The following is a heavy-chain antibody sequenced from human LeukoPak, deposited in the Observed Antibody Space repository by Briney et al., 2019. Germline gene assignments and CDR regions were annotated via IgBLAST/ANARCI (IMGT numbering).Heavy chain of an antibody. CDR2: ISGSGGST. V-gene: IGHV3-23*01. CDR1: GFTFSSYA. CDR3: AELGITMIGGV. J-gene: IGHJ6*04. Sequence: GGSLRLSCAASGFTFSSYAMSWIRQAPGKGLEWVSAISGSGGSTYYADSVKGRFTISRDNAKNSLYLQMNSLRAEDTAVYYCAELGITMIGGVWGKGTTVTISS. D-gene: IGHD3-10*02.